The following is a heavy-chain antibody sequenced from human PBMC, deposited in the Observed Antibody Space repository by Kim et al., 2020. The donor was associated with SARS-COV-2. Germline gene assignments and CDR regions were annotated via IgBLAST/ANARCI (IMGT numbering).Heavy chain of an antibody. D-gene: IGHD3-9*01. CDR1: GCSISSSSYY. Sequence: SETLSLTCTVSGCSISSSSYYWGWIRQPPGKGLEWIGSSDDRGSTYYNPSLKRRVTISVDTSKNQYSLKLSSVTAADTAVYCGEGDFDTDGSWDYWGQGTLVTDSS. CDR2: SDDRGST. V-gene: IGHV4-39*07. J-gene: IGHJ4*02. CDR3: EGDFDTDGSWDY.